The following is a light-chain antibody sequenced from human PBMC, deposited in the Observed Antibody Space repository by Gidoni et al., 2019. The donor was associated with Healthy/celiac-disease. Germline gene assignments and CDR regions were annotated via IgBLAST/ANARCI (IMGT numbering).Light chain of an antibody. CDR1: QSVSRY. CDR3: QQRSNWPGYT. Sequence: EIVLTQSPATLSLSPGERATLSCQASQSVSRYLAVYQQKPGHVPSLLIYDASKRDTGIPARLSGSGSGTASTLTLTSLELEDFAFYYCQQRSNWPGYTFGQXTKLEIK. J-gene: IGKJ2*01. CDR2: DAS. V-gene: IGKV3-11*01.